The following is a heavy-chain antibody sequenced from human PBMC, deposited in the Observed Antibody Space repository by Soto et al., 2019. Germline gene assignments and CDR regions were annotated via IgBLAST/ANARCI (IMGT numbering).Heavy chain of an antibody. CDR3: ARYDSSGYYWPYYYYGMDV. CDR1: GFTFITFS. J-gene: IGHJ6*02. Sequence: EVQLVESGGGLVKPGGSLRLSCAASGFTFITFSWTWFPQAPGKGREGASSFSSSSSYIYYADSVKGRFTISRDNAKNSLYLQMNSLRAEDTAVYYCARYDSSGYYWPYYYYGMDVWGQGTTVTVSS. CDR2: FSSSSSYI. D-gene: IGHD3-22*01. V-gene: IGHV3-21*01.